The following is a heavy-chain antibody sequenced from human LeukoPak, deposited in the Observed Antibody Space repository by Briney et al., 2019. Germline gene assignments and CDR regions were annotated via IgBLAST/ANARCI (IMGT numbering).Heavy chain of an antibody. D-gene: IGHD6-19*01. CDR2: IDPGDSAT. CDR1: GYSFTNYW. CDR3: ARPSGWSGYGI. J-gene: IGHJ3*02. Sequence: GESLQISCQASGYSFTNYWITWVRRVPGKGLEWMGRIDPGDSATNYCPSFQGHVIISADRSTTTAYLHFNSLEASATALYYCARPSGWSGYGIWGQGTMVIVSS. V-gene: IGHV5-10-1*01.